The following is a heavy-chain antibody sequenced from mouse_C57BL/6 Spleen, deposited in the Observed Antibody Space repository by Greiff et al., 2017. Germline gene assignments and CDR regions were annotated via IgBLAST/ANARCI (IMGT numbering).Heavy chain of an antibody. D-gene: IGHD1-3*01. CDR3: ARHNVARYWYFDV. V-gene: IGHV2-6-1*01. J-gene: IGHJ1*03. Sequence: VKLMESGPGLVPPSQSLSITCTVSGFSLTSYGVHWVRQPPGKGLEWLVVIWSDGSTTYNSALKSKLSISKDNSKSQVFLKMNSLQTDDTAMYYCARHNVARYWYFDVWGTGTTVTVSS. CDR1: GFSLTSYG. CDR2: IWSDGST.